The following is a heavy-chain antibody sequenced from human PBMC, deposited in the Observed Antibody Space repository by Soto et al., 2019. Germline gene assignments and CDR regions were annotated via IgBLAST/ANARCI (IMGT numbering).Heavy chain of an antibody. V-gene: IGHV3-66*01. D-gene: IGHD5-18*01. Sequence: EVQLMESGGGLVQPGGSLRLSCAASGFTVSSNYMSWVRQAAGKGLGWVSVIYSGGSTYYADSGKWRVNSARNNSHSTLYRQKNWLRAEDTAVHYCARDLSYGENWFDPWGQGNLVTVSS. CDR3: ARDLSYGENWFDP. CDR2: IYSGGST. CDR1: GFTVSSNY. J-gene: IGHJ5*02.